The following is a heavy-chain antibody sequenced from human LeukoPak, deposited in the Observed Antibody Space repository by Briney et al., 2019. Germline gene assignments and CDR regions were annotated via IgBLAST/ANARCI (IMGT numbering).Heavy chain of an antibody. Sequence: GGPLRLSCTASGFTFGDYAMSWIRQAPGKGLEWVGFIRSKAYGETADYAASVKGRFTISRDDSKAIAYLQMNSLKTEDTAVYHCTRDRGAYNLYDYWGQGTLVTVSS. V-gene: IGHV3-49*03. J-gene: IGHJ4*02. CDR1: GFTFGDYA. D-gene: IGHD1-1*01. CDR2: IRSKAYGETA. CDR3: TRDRGAYNLYDY.